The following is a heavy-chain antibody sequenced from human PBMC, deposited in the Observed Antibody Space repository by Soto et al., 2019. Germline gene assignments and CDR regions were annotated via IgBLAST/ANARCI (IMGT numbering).Heavy chain of an antibody. J-gene: IGHJ5*02. V-gene: IGHV4-59*01. D-gene: IGHD2-21*01. CDR1: GGSMNSYY. Sequence: QVQLQESGPGLVMPSETLSLTCTVSGGSMNSYYWTWVRQPPGKGLEWIGYVYDSGTSKYNASLERRSPVSLDKSRNQFSLSLSYVTAADTAVSFCARYSPPKKSFDSNPGWLDPWGPGTLVAVSS. CDR2: VYDSGTS. CDR3: ARYSPPKKSFDSNPGWLDP.